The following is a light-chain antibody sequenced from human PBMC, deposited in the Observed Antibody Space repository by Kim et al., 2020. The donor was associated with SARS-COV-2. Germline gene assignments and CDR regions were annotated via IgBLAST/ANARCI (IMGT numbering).Light chain of an antibody. J-gene: IGKJ1*01. V-gene: IGKV1-5*03. CDR3: KQYETYWT. Sequence: DIQMTQSPSTLSAFVGNRVTITCRASQSVDGWVVWYQQQPGKAPKLLIYQASKLASGVPARFSGSGSGTSFTLTISDLQSEDSAVYYCKQYETYWTFGPGTKVDIK. CDR2: QAS. CDR1: QSVDGW.